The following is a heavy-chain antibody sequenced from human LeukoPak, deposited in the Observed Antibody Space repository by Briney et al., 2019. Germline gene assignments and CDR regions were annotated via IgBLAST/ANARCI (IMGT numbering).Heavy chain of an antibody. D-gene: IGHD6-13*01. Sequence: GGSLRLSCAASGFTFSSYEMNWVRQAPGKGLEWVSYISSSGSTIYYADSVKGRFTISRDNAKNSLYLQTNSLRAEDTAVYYCAREGYSSSCFDYWGQGTLVTVSS. CDR1: GFTFSSYE. J-gene: IGHJ4*02. CDR3: AREGYSSSCFDY. CDR2: ISSSGSTI. V-gene: IGHV3-48*03.